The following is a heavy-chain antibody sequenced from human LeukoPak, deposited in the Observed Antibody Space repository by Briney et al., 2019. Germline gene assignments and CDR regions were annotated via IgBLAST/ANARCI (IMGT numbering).Heavy chain of an antibody. CDR3: ATSSGYSYGLDY. Sequence: SETLSLTCTVSGGSISSYYWSWIRQPLGKGLEWIGYIYYSGSTNYNPSLKSRVTISVDTSKNQFSLKLSSVTAADTAVYYCATSSGYSYGLDYWGQGTLVTVSS. CDR2: IYYSGST. D-gene: IGHD5-18*01. CDR1: GGSISSYY. J-gene: IGHJ4*02. V-gene: IGHV4-59*01.